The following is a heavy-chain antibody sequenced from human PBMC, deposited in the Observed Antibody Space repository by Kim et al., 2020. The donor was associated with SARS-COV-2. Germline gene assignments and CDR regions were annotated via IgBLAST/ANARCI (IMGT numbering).Heavy chain of an antibody. D-gene: IGHD2-15*01. Sequence: ASVKVSCKASGYTFSTYYMHWVRQTPGQGLEWMGIINPSGDSTSYAQRFQGRVTMTRVTSTGTVYMELNSLRSEDTATYYCARGSRGEYCTGGRCYPGYYYYGMDVWGQGTAVTVSS. J-gene: IGHJ6*02. CDR1: GYTFSTYY. V-gene: IGHV1-46*01. CDR2: INPSGDST. CDR3: ARGSRGEYCTGGRCYPGYYYYGMDV.